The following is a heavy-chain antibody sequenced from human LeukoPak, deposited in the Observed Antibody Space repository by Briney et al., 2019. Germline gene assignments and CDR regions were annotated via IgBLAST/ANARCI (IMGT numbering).Heavy chain of an antibody. CDR2: IRYDGSNK. J-gene: IGHJ4*02. CDR3: ARGYIAAAGYFDY. Sequence: GGSLRLSCAASGFTFSSYGMHWVRQAPGKGLEWVAVIRYDGSNKHCADSVRGRFTISRDNSKNTLYLQMNSLRAEDTAVYYCARGYIAAAGYFDYWGQGTLVTVSS. CDR1: GFTFSSYG. D-gene: IGHD6-13*01. V-gene: IGHV3-33*01.